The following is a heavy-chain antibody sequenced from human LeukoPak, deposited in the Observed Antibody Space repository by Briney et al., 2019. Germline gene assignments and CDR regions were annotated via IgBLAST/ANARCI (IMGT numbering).Heavy chain of an antibody. CDR3: ARSGRGGAFDI. J-gene: IGHJ3*02. CDR2: ISYDGSNE. CDR1: GFTFSSYV. V-gene: IGHV3-30*04. D-gene: IGHD1-26*01. Sequence: GGSLRLSCAASGFTFSSYVMHWVRQAPGKGLEWVAIISYDGSNEYYADSVKGRFTISRDNAKNTLYLQMNSLRAEDTAVYYCARSGRGGAFDIWGQGTMVTVSS.